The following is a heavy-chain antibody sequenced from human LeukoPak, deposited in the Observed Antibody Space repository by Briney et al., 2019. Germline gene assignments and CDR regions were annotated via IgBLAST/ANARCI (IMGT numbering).Heavy chain of an antibody. Sequence: ASVKVSCKASGYTFTGYDMNWVRQAPGQGLEWMGWINPNSGGTNYAQKFQGRVTMTRDTSISTAYMELSRLRSDDTAVYYCARDRVGGPDYGVYEHWGQGTLVTVSS. CDR2: INPNSGGT. V-gene: IGHV1-2*02. CDR3: ARDRVGGPDYGVYEH. D-gene: IGHD4-17*01. CDR1: GYTFTGYD. J-gene: IGHJ1*01.